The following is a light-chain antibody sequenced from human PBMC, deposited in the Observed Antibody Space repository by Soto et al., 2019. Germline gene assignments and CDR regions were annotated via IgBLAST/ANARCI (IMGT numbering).Light chain of an antibody. V-gene: IGLV1-44*01. Sequence: QSVLTQPPSASGTPGQRVTISCSGSGSSIGTNTVNWYRQLPGTAPKLLIYGNNQRPSGVPDRFSGSKSGTSASLAISGLQSEDEAEYYCAAWDGSLNNVLFGGGTTLTVL. CDR1: GSSIGTNT. CDR3: AAWDGSLNNVL. CDR2: GNN. J-gene: IGLJ2*01.